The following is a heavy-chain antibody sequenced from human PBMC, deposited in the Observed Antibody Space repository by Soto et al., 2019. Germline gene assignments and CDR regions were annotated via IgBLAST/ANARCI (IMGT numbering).Heavy chain of an antibody. V-gene: IGHV3-72*01. CDR1: GLSFSDHY. Sequence: EVQLVESGGGFVQPGGSLRLSCAASGLSFSDHYMDWVRQAPGRGLEWVGRIRNRANSYATEYAASVEGRFTISREDSKNSLYLQMNSLKIEDTAVYYCASSRFGVSKYFDYWGQGILVTVSS. CDR3: ASSRFGVSKYFDY. CDR2: IRNRANSYAT. J-gene: IGHJ4*02. D-gene: IGHD3-10*01.